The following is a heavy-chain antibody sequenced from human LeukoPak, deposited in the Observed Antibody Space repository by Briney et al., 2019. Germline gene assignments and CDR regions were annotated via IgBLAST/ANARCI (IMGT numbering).Heavy chain of an antibody. V-gene: IGHV3-30*02. CDR1: GFTLKAYA. CDR3: VKGFRLNDFSFES. J-gene: IGHJ4*02. D-gene: IGHD2-21*02. Sequence: GGSLRLSCVASGFTLKAYAMHWVRQAPGKGLEWVAFIMYDGSSKSIGDSVKGRFSISRDNPSNTLYLEMNSLRVEDTAVYYCVKGFRLNDFSFESWGQGTLVTVSS. CDR2: IMYDGSSK.